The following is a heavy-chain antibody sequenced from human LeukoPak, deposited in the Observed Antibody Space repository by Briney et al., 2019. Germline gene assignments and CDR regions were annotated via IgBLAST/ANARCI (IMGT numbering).Heavy chain of an antibody. D-gene: IGHD1-26*01. V-gene: IGHV3-21*04. CDR1: GFTFSSYS. J-gene: IGHJ4*02. CDR3: AKGRYSGSSNFDY. CDR2: ISSSSSYI. Sequence: GGSLRLSCAASGFTFSSYSMNWVRQAPGKGLEWVSSISSSSSYIYYADSVKGRFTISRDNSKNTVYLQMNSLSAEDTAVYYCAKGRYSGSSNFDYWGQGTLVTVSS.